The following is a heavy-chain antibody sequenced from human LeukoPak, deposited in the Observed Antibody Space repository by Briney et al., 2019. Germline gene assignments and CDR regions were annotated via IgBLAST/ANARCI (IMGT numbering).Heavy chain of an antibody. CDR3: AELGITMIGGV. D-gene: IGHD3-10*02. V-gene: IGHV3-23*01. CDR2: IRGTGGGT. CDR1: GFPFSTYA. J-gene: IGHJ6*04. Sequence: GGSLRLSCTASGFPFSTYAMNWVRQAPGKGLEWVSSIRGTGGGTYYADSVKGRFTISRDNSKNTLYLQMNSLRAEDTAVYYCAELGITMIGGVWGKGTTVTISS.